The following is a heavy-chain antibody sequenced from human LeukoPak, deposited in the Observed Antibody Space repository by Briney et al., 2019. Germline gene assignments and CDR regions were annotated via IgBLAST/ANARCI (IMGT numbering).Heavy chain of an antibody. J-gene: IGHJ4*02. V-gene: IGHV1-2*02. CDR3: ARDQGKSYFSDPRGYLIDF. CDR2: INPNSGGT. CDR1: GYTFTGYY. D-gene: IGHD3-22*01. Sequence: PWASVKVSCKASGYTFTGYYMHWVRQAPGQGLEWMGWINPNSGGTNYAQKFQGRVTITADRSTSTAYMELSSLTSEDTAVYYCARDQGKSYFSDPRGYLIDFWGQGTLVTVSS.